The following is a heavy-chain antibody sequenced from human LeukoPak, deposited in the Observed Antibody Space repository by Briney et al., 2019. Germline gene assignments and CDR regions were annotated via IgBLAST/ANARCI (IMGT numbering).Heavy chain of an antibody. CDR2: IYYSGGT. CDR1: GGSISSYY. V-gene: IGHV4-59*01. D-gene: IGHD3-22*01. Sequence: PSETLSLTCTVSGGSISSYYWSWIRQPPGKGLEWIGYIYYSGGTNYNPSLKSRVTISVDTSKNQFSLKLSSVTAADTAGYYCARSNSSGYYPRPFDYWGQGSLVTVSS. J-gene: IGHJ4*02. CDR3: ARSNSSGYYPRPFDY.